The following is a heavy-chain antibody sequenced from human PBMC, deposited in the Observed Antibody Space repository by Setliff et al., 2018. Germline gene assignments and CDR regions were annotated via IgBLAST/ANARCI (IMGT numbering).Heavy chain of an antibody. CDR3: ARGSWNGLSYSGLDV. CDR2: IQTSGST. CDR1: GGSFSNYY. J-gene: IGHJ6*02. D-gene: IGHD3-3*01. V-gene: IGHV4-59*01. Sequence: SETLSLTCPVYGGSFSNYYWSWNRQLQGKGLESIGYIQTSGSTNNHHSLMSRSSISVDTSRNQFSLKLRSVSAAAPAVYYCARGSWNGLSYSGLDVWGQGTTVTVSS.